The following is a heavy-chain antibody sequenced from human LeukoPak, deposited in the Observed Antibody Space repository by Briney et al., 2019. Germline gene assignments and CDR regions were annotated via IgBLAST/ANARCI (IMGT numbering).Heavy chain of an antibody. CDR1: GGSISSGGYY. J-gene: IGHJ5*02. CDR2: IYYSGGT. Sequence: SETLSLTCTVSGGSISSGGYYWRWIRQHPGKGLEWIGYIYYSGGTYYNPSLKSRVTISVDTSKNQFSLKLSSVTAADTAVYYCARHHSSGWGPGWFDPWGQGTLVTVSS. V-gene: IGHV4-31*03. D-gene: IGHD6-19*01. CDR3: ARHHSSGWGPGWFDP.